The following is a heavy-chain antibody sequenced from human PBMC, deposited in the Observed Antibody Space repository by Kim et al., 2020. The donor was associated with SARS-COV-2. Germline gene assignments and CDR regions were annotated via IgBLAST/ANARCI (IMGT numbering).Heavy chain of an antibody. Sequence: GGSLRLSCGVSGLAFSRYWMSWVRQAPGKGLEWVASTNEDGTERHYVGSVEGRFTISRDNAKRSLFLHMNSLRVEDTAVYYCARESFDYWGQGTLVTVPS. CDR2: TNEDGTER. V-gene: IGHV3-7*01. J-gene: IGHJ4*02. CDR3: ARESFDY. CDR1: GLAFSRYW.